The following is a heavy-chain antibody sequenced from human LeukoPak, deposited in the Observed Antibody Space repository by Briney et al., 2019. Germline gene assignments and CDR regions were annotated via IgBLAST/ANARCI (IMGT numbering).Heavy chain of an antibody. V-gene: IGHV4-39*07. CDR2: IYYSGST. CDR1: GGSISSSSYY. CDR3: ARVDILTGYHFDY. J-gene: IGHJ4*02. D-gene: IGHD3-9*01. Sequence: PSETLSLTCTVSGGSISSSSYYWGWIRQPPGKGLEWIGSIYYSGSTYYNPSLKSRVTISVDTSKNQFSLKLSSVTAADTAVYYCARVDILTGYHFDYWGQGTLVTVSS.